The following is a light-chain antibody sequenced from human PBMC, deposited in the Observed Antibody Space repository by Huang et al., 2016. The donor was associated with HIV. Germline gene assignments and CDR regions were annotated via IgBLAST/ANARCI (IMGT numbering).Light chain of an antibody. CDR3: MQSIQVPLT. CDR2: EVS. V-gene: IGKV2D-29*01. Sequence: DIVMTQTPFSLSVTPGKPASISCKSSQSLLHSNGKTYLYWDLQKPGQPPQLLIYEVSHRFSGVPQMFSGSGSGTEFTLKISRVEAEDVGFYYCMQSIQVPLTFGGGTKVEIK. CDR1: QSLLHSNGKTY. J-gene: IGKJ4*01.